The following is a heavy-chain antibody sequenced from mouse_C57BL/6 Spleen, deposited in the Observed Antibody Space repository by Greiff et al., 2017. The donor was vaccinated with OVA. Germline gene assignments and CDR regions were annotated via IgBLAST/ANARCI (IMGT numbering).Heavy chain of an antibody. V-gene: IGHV1-52*01. Sequence: QVQLQQPGAELVRPGSSVKLSCKASGYTFTSYWMHWVKQRPIQGLEWIGNIDPSDSETHYNQKFKDKVTLTVDKSSSTAYMQLSSLTSEDSAVYYCAREGTTVVATPYYAMDYWGQGTSVTVSS. CDR2: IDPSDSET. CDR3: AREGTTVVATPYYAMDY. CDR1: GYTFTSYW. J-gene: IGHJ4*01. D-gene: IGHD1-1*01.